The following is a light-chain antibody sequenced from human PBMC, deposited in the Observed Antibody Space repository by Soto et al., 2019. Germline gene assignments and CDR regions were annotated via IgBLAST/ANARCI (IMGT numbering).Light chain of an antibody. Sequence: EIVLTQSPGTLSLSPGERATLSCRASQSVSSSYLAWYQQKPGQPPRLLIFGASTRATGIPDRFSGSGSGTDFTLTISRLEPEDFAVYYCQHYYTSYTTFGQGTKVDIK. CDR2: GAS. CDR3: QHYYTSYTT. J-gene: IGKJ1*01. CDR1: QSVSSSY. V-gene: IGKV3-20*01.